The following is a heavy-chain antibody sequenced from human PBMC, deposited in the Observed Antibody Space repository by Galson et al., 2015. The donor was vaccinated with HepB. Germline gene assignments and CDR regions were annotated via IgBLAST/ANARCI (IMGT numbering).Heavy chain of an antibody. CDR3: AREIDYYDSSLRTYYYYYMDV. CDR1: GGSFSGYY. Sequence: ETLSLTCAVYGGSFSGYYWSWIRQPPGKGLEWIGEINHSGSTNYNPSLKSRVTISVDTSKNQFSLKLSSVTAADTAVYYCAREIDYYDSSLRTYYYYYMDVWVKGTTVTVSS. CDR2: INHSGST. V-gene: IGHV4-34*01. J-gene: IGHJ6*03. D-gene: IGHD3-22*01.